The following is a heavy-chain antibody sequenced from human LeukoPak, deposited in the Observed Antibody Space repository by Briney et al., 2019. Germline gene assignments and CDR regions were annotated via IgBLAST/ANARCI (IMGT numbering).Heavy chain of an antibody. V-gene: IGHV3-15*01. J-gene: IGHJ4*02. CDR3: ASYGGTPGKYYFDH. D-gene: IGHD4/OR15-4a*01. CDR1: GFSFSNAW. CDR2: IKTKTDDGTS. Sequence: PGGSLGLSCAASGFSFSNAWMNWVRQAPGKGLEWVGRIKTKTDDGTSDCAAPVKGRFTISRDDSKNTLYLQMSSLKTEDTAVYYCASYGGTPGKYYFDHWGQGTLVTVSS.